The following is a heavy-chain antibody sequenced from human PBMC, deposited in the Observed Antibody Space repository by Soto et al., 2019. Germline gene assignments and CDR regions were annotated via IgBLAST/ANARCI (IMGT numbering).Heavy chain of an antibody. CDR1: GVAFSSSS. CDR3: AEGGGGYDT. Sequence: QVQLVQSGAEVRKPGSSVKVSCKASGVAFSSSSINWVRQAPGQGLEWMGGIIPMFGTTNYAQKVQGRVTLTADESTSTAYMEMTDLSSEDTAVYYCAEGGGGYDTLGQGTLVTVST. V-gene: IGHV1-69*01. D-gene: IGHD3-22*01. J-gene: IGHJ5*02. CDR2: IIPMFGTT.